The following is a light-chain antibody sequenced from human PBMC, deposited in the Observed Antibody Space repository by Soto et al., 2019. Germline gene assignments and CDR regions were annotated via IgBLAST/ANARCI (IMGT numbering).Light chain of an antibody. Sequence: EIVLTQSPGTLTLSPGERATLSCRASQSVSSSYLAWYQQKPGQPPRLLIYGASNRATGIPDRFSGSGSGTDFTLTSSRLEPEDFAVYYCQQYGTSRITFGPGTIVDI. CDR2: GAS. J-gene: IGKJ3*01. CDR1: QSVSSSY. V-gene: IGKV3-20*01. CDR3: QQYGTSRIT.